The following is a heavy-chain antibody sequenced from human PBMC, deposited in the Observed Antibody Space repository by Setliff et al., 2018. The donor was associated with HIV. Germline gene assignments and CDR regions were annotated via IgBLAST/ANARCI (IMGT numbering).Heavy chain of an antibody. Sequence: GGSLRLSCAASGFIFSTYSMNWVRQAPGKGLEWVSYISSSSTTIKYADSVKGRFTISRDNAKNSLYLQMKSLRAEDTAVYYCARDCRVGWVFTYGMDVWGQGTLVTVSS. V-gene: IGHV3-48*01. CDR3: ARDCRVGWVFTYGMDV. CDR2: ISSSSTTI. D-gene: IGHD6-13*01. J-gene: IGHJ6*02. CDR1: GFIFSTYS.